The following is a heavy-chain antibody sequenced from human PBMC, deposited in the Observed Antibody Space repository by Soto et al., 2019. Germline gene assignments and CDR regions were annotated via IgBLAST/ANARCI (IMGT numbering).Heavy chain of an antibody. CDR3: AKDAAMVSSTFNYFDY. Sequence: EVQLVESGGGLVQPGRSLRLSCAASGFTFDDYAMYWVRQAPGKGLEWVAGINWNSGSIGYADSVRGRFTISRDSAKNSLYLEMDSLRVEDTALYYCAKDAAMVSSTFNYFDYWGQGTLVAVSS. CDR1: GFTFDDYA. CDR2: INWNSGSI. J-gene: IGHJ4*02. D-gene: IGHD6-13*01. V-gene: IGHV3-9*01.